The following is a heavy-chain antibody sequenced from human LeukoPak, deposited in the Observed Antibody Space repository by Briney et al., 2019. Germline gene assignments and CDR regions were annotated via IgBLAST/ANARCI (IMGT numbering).Heavy chain of an antibody. CDR2: IYYSGST. CDR3: ARDRLRHLGAFDI. CDR1: GGSISSYY. V-gene: IGHV4-59*01. D-gene: IGHD3-16*01. J-gene: IGHJ3*02. Sequence: KPSETLSLTCTVSGGSISSYYWSWIRQPPGKGLEWIGYIYYSGSTNYNPSPKSRVTISGDTSKNQFSLKLSSVTAADTAVYYCARDRLRHLGAFDIWGQGTMVTVSS.